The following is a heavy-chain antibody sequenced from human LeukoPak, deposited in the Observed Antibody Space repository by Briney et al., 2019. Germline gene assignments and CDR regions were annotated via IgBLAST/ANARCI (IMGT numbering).Heavy chain of an antibody. D-gene: IGHD3-10*01. CDR2: VSGSGGST. Sequence: GGSLRLSCAASGFTFSSYGMSWVRQAPGKGLEWVSAVSGSGGSTYYADSVKGRFTISRDNFKNTLYLQMNSLRAEDTAVYYCAKDGGIWFGESNDYWGQGTLVTVSS. V-gene: IGHV3-23*01. CDR1: GFTFSSYG. CDR3: AKDGGIWFGESNDY. J-gene: IGHJ4*02.